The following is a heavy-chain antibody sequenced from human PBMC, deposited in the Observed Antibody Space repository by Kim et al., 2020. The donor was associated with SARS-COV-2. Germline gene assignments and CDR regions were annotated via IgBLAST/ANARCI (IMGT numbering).Heavy chain of an antibody. Sequence: YADAVTGRFTISRDNSGNTLFLQMNSLRADDTAVYYCVKEVGCGAGSQIYYWGQGTLVTVDS. D-gene: IGHD3-10*01. J-gene: IGHJ4*02. CDR3: VKEVGCGAGSQIYY. V-gene: IGHV3-23*01.